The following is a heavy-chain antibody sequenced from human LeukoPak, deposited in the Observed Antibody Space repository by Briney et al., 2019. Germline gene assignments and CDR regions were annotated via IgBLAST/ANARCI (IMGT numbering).Heavy chain of an antibody. Sequence: GGSLRLSCAASGFTFRSYSMNWVRQAPGKGLEWVSYISSSSGTTYHADSVEGRLTISRDDAKESLYLQMNSLRAEDTAVYYCAKEGYYGHDAFDIWGQGTMVTVSS. CDR2: ISSSSGTT. CDR1: GFTFRSYS. D-gene: IGHD3-10*01. V-gene: IGHV3-48*01. J-gene: IGHJ3*02. CDR3: AKEGYYGHDAFDI.